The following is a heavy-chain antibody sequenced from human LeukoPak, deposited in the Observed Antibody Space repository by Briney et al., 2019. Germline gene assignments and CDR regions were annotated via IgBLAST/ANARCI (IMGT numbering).Heavy chain of an antibody. Sequence: SQTLSLTCTVSGGSISSGGYYWSWIRQHPGKGLEWIGYIYYSGSTYYNPSLKSRVTISVDTSKNQFSLKLSSVTAADTAVYYCARGFLYCSGGSCHPFDYWGQGTLVTVSS. CDR1: GGSISSGGYY. CDR3: ARGFLYCSGGSCHPFDY. D-gene: IGHD2-15*01. J-gene: IGHJ4*02. V-gene: IGHV4-31*03. CDR2: IYYSGST.